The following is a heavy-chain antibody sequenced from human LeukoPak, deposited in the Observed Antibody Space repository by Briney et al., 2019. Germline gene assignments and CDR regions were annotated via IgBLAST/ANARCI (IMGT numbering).Heavy chain of an antibody. CDR1: GGTFSSYA. CDR2: IIPIFGIA. Sequence: ASVKVSCKASGGTFSSYAISWVRQAPGQGLEWMGRIIPIFGIANYAQKFQGRVTITADKSTSTAYMELSSLRSEDTAVYYCARDTAMAPEDYYYGMDVWGQGTPVTVSS. J-gene: IGHJ6*02. V-gene: IGHV1-69*04. D-gene: IGHD5-18*01. CDR3: ARDTAMAPEDYYYGMDV.